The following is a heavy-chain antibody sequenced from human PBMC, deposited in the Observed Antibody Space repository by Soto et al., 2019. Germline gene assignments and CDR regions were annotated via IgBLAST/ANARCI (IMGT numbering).Heavy chain of an antibody. CDR3: ARDGSGYRSRASPMDV. CDR1: GDTFSSYA. D-gene: IGHD3-22*01. Sequence: QVQLVQAGAEVKKPGSSVKVSCKASGDTFSSYAISWVRQAPGQGLEWMGGIIPIFGTANYAQKLQGRVTITADEATSTAYMELSSLRSEDTDVYYCARDGSGYRSRASPMDVWGQGTTVTVSS. J-gene: IGHJ6*02. CDR2: IIPIFGTA. V-gene: IGHV1-69*01.